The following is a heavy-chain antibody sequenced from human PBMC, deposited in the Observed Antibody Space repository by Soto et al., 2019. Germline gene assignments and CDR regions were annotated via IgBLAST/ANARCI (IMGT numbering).Heavy chain of an antibody. J-gene: IGHJ4*02. V-gene: IGHV4-39*01. CDR2: IYYSGST. Sequence: QLQLQESGPGLVKPSETLSLTCTVSGGSISSSSYYWGWIRQPPGKGLEWIGSIYYSGSTYYNPSLKSRVTISVDTSKNQFSLKLSSVTAADTAVYYCARHVYWDYVSDYWCQGTLVTVSS. D-gene: IGHD1-26*01. CDR3: ARHVYWDYVSDY. CDR1: GGSISSSSYY.